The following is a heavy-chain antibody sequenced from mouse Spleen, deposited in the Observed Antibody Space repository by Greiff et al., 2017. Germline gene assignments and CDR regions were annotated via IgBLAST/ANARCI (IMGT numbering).Heavy chain of an antibody. V-gene: IGHV1S126*01. CDR3: ARCDYGSPFAY. Sequence: VQLVESGPQLVRPGASVKISCKASGYSFTSYWMHWVKQRPGQGLEWIGMIDPSDSETRLNQKFKDKATLTVDKSSSTAYMQLSSPTSEDSAVYYCARCDYGSPFAYWGQGTLVTVSA. J-gene: IGHJ3*01. D-gene: IGHD1-1*01. CDR1: GYSFTSYW. CDR2: IDPSDSET.